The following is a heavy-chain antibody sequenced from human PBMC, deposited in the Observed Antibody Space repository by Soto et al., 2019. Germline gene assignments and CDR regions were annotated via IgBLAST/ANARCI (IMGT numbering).Heavy chain of an antibody. CDR2: INPSGGST. CDR1: GYTFTSYY. D-gene: IGHD2-2*01. V-gene: IGHV1-46*01. Sequence: ASVKVSCKASGYTFTSYYMHWVRQAPGQGLEWMGIINPSGGSTSYAQKFQGRVTMTRDTSTRTVYMELSSLRSEDTAVYYCARDHPGDIVVVPAASTYYYYGMDVWGQGTTVTVSS. CDR3: ARDHPGDIVVVPAASTYYYYGMDV. J-gene: IGHJ6*02.